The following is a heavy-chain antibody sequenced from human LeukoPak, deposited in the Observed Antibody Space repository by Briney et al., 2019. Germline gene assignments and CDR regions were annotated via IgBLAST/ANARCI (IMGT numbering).Heavy chain of an antibody. CDR2: IYYSGST. J-gene: IGHJ5*02. V-gene: IGHV4-31*03. Sequence: PSETLSLTCTVSGDSISSGGYSWSWLRQHPGKGLEWIGYIYYSGSTYYNPSLRSRVTISLDTSKNQFSLRLSSVTAADTAVYYCARGYCSGGSCPSWFDPWGQGTLVTVSS. CDR1: GDSISSGGYS. D-gene: IGHD2-15*01. CDR3: ARGYCSGGSCPSWFDP.